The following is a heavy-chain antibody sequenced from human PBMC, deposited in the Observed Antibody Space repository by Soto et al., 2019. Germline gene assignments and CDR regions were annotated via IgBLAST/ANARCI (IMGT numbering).Heavy chain of an antibody. J-gene: IGHJ5*02. CDR1: GFTFSSYG. V-gene: IGHV3-33*01. CDR3: ARDRGSGSSLVWFDP. D-gene: IGHD3-10*01. CDR2: IWNGGIYK. Sequence: GGSLRLSCAASGFTFSSYGMHWVRQAPGKGLEWVALIWNGGIYKSYADSVKGRFTISRDNSENTLYLQMNSLTDDDTAVYYCARDRGSGSSLVWFDPWGQGTLVTVSS.